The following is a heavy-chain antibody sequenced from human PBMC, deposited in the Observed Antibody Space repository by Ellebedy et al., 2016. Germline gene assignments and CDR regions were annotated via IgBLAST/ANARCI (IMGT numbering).Heavy chain of an antibody. Sequence: GESLKISCAASGFTFSSFAMNWVRQAPGKGLEWVSSISSTGTYIYYADSVKGRFTISRDNAKNSLYLEMNSLRIEDTAVYYCASRALAVTGTDPPRDYYYGMDVWGQGTTVTVSS. CDR2: ISSTGTYI. CDR3: ASRALAVTGTDPPRDYYYGMDV. D-gene: IGHD6-19*01. CDR1: GFTFSSFA. V-gene: IGHV3-21*01. J-gene: IGHJ6*02.